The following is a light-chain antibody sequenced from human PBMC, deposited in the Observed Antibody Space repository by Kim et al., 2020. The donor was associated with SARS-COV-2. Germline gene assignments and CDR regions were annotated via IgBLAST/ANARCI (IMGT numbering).Light chain of an antibody. CDR3: QQYGSSPYT. J-gene: IGKJ2*01. CDR1: QSVSSSY. V-gene: IGKV3-20*01. CDR2: GAS. Sequence: EIVLTQSPGTLSLSPGERVTLSCRASQSVSSSYLAWYQQKPGQAPRLLIYGASSRATGIPDRFSGSGSGTDSTLTISRLEPEDFAVYYCQQYGSSPYTFGQGTKLEI.